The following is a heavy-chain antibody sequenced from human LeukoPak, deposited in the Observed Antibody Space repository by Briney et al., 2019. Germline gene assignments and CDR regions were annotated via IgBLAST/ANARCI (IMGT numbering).Heavy chain of an antibody. Sequence: SETLSLTCTVSGGSISSYYWSWIRQPPGKGLEWIGYIYYSGSTNYNPSLKSRVTISVDTSKNQFSLKLSSVTAADTAVYYCARDTRAYYYYGTDVWGQGTTVTVSS. J-gene: IGHJ6*02. CDR3: ARDTRAYYYYGTDV. V-gene: IGHV4-59*01. CDR2: IYYSGST. CDR1: GGSISSYY.